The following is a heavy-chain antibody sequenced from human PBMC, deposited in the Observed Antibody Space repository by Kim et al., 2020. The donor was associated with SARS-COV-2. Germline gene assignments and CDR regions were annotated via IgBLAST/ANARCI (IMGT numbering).Heavy chain of an antibody. D-gene: IGHD3-22*01. CDR1: GFTFSSYG. CDR3: AKSEDYDSSGYYYPLDY. V-gene: IGHV3-30*18. Sequence: GGSLRLSCAASGFTFSSYGMHWVRQAPGKGLEWVAVISYDGSNKYYADSVKGRFTISRDNSKNTLYLQMNSLRAEDTAVYYCAKSEDYDSSGYYYPLDY. J-gene: IGHJ4*01. CDR2: ISYDGSNK.